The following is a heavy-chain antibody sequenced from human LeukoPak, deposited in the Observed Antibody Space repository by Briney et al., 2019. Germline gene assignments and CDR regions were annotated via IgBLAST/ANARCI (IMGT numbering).Heavy chain of an antibody. CDR2: INSDGSTS. Sequence: PGGSLRLSCAASGFTFSSYWIHWVRQAPGKGLVWVSRINSDGSTSTYADSVKGRFTISRDNAKNTLYLQMNSLRAEDTAVYYCAKSSYSSGWYATDYWGQGTLVTVSS. CDR1: GFTFSSYW. CDR3: AKSSYSSGWYATDY. V-gene: IGHV3-74*01. J-gene: IGHJ4*02. D-gene: IGHD6-19*01.